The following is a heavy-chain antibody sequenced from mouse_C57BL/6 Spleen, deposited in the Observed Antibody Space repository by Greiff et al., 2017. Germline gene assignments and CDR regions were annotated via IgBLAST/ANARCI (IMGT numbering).Heavy chain of an antibody. V-gene: IGHV1-50*01. D-gene: IGHD2-2*01. CDR3: ARENYGYDESAY. J-gene: IGHJ3*01. Sequence: VQLQQPGAELVKPGASVKLSCKASGYTFTSYWMQWVKQRPGQGLEWIGEIDPSDSYTNYNQKFKGKATLTVDTSSSTAYMQLSSLTSEDSAVYYCARENYGYDESAYWGQGTLVTVSA. CDR2: IDPSDSYT. CDR1: GYTFTSYW.